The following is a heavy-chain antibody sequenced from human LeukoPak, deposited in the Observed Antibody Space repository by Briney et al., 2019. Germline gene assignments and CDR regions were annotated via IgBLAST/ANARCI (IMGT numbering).Heavy chain of an antibody. CDR2: INAGNGNI. CDR3: ARGYCSSTSCYMDV. V-gene: IGHV1-3*01. J-gene: IGHJ6*02. CDR1: GYTFTSYG. D-gene: IGHD2-2*01. Sequence: ASVKVSCKASGYTFTSYGISWVRQAPGQGLEWMGWINAGNGNIKYSQKFQGRVTITGDTSASTAYMELSSLRSEDTAVYYCARGYCSSTSCYMDVWGQGTTVT.